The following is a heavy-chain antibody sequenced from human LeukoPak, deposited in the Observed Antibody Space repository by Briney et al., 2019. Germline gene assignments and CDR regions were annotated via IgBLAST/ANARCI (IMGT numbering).Heavy chain of an antibody. V-gene: IGHV3-7*05. J-gene: IGHJ4*02. CDR3: ARESVGATYFDY. CDR2: IKQDGSEK. Sequence: GGSLRLSCAVSGFSISNYWMSWVRHIPGKGLEWVANIKQDGSEKYYVDSVKGRFTISRDNAKNSLYLQMNSLRAEDMAVYYCARESVGATYFDYWGQGTLVTVSS. D-gene: IGHD1-26*01. CDR1: GFSISNYW.